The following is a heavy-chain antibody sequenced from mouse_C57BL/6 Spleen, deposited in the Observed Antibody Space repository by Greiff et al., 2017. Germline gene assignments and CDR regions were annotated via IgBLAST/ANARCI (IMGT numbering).Heavy chain of an antibody. V-gene: IGHV1-50*01. Sequence: QVQLQQPGAELVKPGASVKLSCKASGYTFTSYWMQWVKQRPGQGLEWIGVIDPSDSYTNYNQKFKGKATLTVDTSSSTAYMQLSRLTSEDSAVYYCARGRGFAYWGQGTLVTVSA. CDR1: GYTFTSYW. J-gene: IGHJ3*01. CDR2: IDPSDSYT. CDR3: ARGRGFAY.